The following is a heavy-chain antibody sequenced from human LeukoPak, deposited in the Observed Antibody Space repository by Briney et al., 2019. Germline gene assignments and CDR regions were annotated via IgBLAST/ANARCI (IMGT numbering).Heavy chain of an antibody. V-gene: IGHV1-69*13. CDR3: ARSRVASGRGYFDY. Sequence: SVKVSCKASGGTFSTYVISWVRQAPGQGLEWMGGIIPIFGTANYAQKFQGRVTITADESTSTAYMELSSLRSEDTAMYYCARSRVASGRGYFDYWGQGILVTVSS. CDR2: IIPIFGTA. D-gene: IGHD3-10*01. CDR1: GGTFSTYV. J-gene: IGHJ4*02.